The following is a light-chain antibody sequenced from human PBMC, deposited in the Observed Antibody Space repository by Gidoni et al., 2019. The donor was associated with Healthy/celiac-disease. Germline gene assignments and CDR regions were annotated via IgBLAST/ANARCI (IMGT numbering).Light chain of an antibody. V-gene: IGKV1-5*01. Sequence: DIQMTQSPPTLSASVGDRVTITCRASQSISSWLAWYQQKPGKAPKLLIYDASSLESGVPSRFSGSGSGTEFTLTISSLQPDDFATYYCQQYNSYPTFXGXTKVEIK. CDR3: QQYNSYPT. CDR1: QSISSW. J-gene: IGKJ4*01. CDR2: DAS.